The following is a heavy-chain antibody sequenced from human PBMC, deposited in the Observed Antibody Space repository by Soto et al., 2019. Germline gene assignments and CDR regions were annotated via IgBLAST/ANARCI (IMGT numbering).Heavy chain of an antibody. CDR1: GGTYSSYA. CDR3: ARGESCSSTSCYRDYYYGMDV. D-gene: IGHD2-2*02. Sequence: SVKVSCKASGGTYSSYAISWVRQDTGQGLEWMGGIIPIFGTANYAQKFQGRVTITADESTSTAYMELSSLRSEDTAVYYCARGESCSSTSCYRDYYYGMDVWGQGTTVTVSS. CDR2: IIPIFGTA. J-gene: IGHJ6*02. V-gene: IGHV1-69*13.